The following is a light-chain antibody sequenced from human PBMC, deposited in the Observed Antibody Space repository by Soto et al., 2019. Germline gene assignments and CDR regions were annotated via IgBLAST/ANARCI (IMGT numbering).Light chain of an antibody. Sequence: EIEMTQSPATLSVSPGERVTLSCRASQSVSSNLAWYQQRPGQAPRLLIYAASARATGIPARFSGNGSGTDFTLAISSLQSEDFAVYYCQQYINWPPTFTFGQGTKLEI. CDR1: QSVSSN. CDR3: QQYINWPPTFT. CDR2: AAS. J-gene: IGKJ2*01. V-gene: IGKV3D-15*01.